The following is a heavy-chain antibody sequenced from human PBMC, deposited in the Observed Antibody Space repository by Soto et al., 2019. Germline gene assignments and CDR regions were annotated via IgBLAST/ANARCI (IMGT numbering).Heavy chain of an antibody. CDR2: IYYSGNT. J-gene: IGHJ6*02. V-gene: IGHV4-39*07. CDR1: GGSISSSSYY. CDR3: AGQPTAGSFYDLGSYYYYYGMDV. D-gene: IGHD3-16*01. Sequence: PSETLSLTCTVSGGSISSSSYYWGWIRQPPGKGLEWIGNIYYSGNTDCNPSLKSRVTISVDTSKNQFSLNLSSVTAADSSVYYCAGQPTAGSFYDLGSYYYYYGMDVWGQGTTVTVSS.